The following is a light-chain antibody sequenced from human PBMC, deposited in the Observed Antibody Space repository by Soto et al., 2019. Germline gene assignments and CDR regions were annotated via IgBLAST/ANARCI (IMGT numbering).Light chain of an antibody. Sequence: QSALTQPPSASGSPGQSVTVSCTGIGGDLRDSNYVSWYQQHPGKAPKLIIYDVTKRPSGVPDRFSGSKSGNTASLTVSGLQAEDEADYYVLTGNNYRVFATGTKLTVL. CDR2: DVT. CDR1: GGDLRDSNY. V-gene: IGLV2-8*01. J-gene: IGLJ1*01. CDR3: LTGNNYRV.